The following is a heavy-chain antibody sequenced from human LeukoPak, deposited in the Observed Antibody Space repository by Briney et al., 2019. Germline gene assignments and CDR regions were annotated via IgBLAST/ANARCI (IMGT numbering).Heavy chain of an antibody. V-gene: IGHV4-39*07. CDR2: IHYSGST. CDR1: GGSNSSSTYY. J-gene: IGHJ4*02. Sequence: PSETLSLTCTVSGGSNSSSTYYWGWIRQPPGKGLEWIGSIHYSGSTYYNSSLKSRVTMSVDTSKNQFSLKLSSVTAADTAVYYCARDLAAAGYFDYWGQGTLVTVSS. CDR3: ARDLAAAGYFDY. D-gene: IGHD6-13*01.